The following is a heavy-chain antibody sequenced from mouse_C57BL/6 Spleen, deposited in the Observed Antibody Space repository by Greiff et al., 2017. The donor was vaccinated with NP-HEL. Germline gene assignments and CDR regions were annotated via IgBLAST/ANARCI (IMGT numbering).Heavy chain of an antibody. CDR2: IDPETGGT. Sequence: QVQLKQSGAELVRPGASVTLSCKASGYTFTDYEMHWVKQTPVHGLEWIGAIDPETGGTAYNQKFKGKAILTADKSSSTAYMELRSLTSEDSAVYYCTRGDYYGSGYGAMDYWGQGTSVTVSS. V-gene: IGHV1-15*01. J-gene: IGHJ4*01. D-gene: IGHD1-1*01. CDR3: TRGDYYGSGYGAMDY. CDR1: GYTFTDYE.